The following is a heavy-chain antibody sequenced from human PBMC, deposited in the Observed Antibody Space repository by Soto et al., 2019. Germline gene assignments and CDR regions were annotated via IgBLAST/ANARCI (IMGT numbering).Heavy chain of an antibody. CDR2: IYPGDSDT. CDR1: GSSFTSYW. D-gene: IGHD2-8*01. Sequence: GESLKISCKGSGSSFTSYWIGWVRQMPGKGLEWMGIIYPGDSDTRYSPSFQGQVTISADKSISTAYLQWSSLKASDTAMYYCARSYCTNGVCYYDAFDIWGQGTMVTVSS. J-gene: IGHJ3*02. V-gene: IGHV5-51*01. CDR3: ARSYCTNGVCYYDAFDI.